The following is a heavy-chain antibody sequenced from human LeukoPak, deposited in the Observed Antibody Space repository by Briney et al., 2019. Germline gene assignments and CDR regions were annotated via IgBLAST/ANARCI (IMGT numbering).Heavy chain of an antibody. Sequence: ASVKVSCKASGYTFTSYGISWVRQAPGQGLEWMGWISAYNGNTNYAQKLQGRVTMTTDTSTSTAYVELRSLKSDDTAVYYCARLVGGPDYYYFYYMDVWGKGTTVTISS. CDR2: ISAYNGNT. CDR1: GYTFTSYG. V-gene: IGHV1-18*01. CDR3: ARLVGGPDYYYFYYMDV. D-gene: IGHD2-15*01. J-gene: IGHJ6*03.